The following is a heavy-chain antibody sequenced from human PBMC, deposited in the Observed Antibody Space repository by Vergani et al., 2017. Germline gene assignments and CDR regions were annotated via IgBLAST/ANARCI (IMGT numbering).Heavy chain of an antibody. CDR3: ARGDYGILTGYRY. CDR1: GYTFSNYY. V-gene: IGHV1-46*03. J-gene: IGHJ4*02. D-gene: IGHD3-9*01. CDR2: INPSGGQT. Sequence: QVQVVQSGAEVKKSGASVKVSCKTSGYTFSNYYMHWVRQAPGQGLWWMGIINPSGGQTNYAQKFQGRFTMTRDTSTSTVYMELSSLRSEDTAIYYCARGDYGILTGYRYWGQGTLVTVSA.